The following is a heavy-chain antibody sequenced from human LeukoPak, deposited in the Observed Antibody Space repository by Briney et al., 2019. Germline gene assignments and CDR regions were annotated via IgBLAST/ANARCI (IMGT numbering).Heavy chain of an antibody. CDR2: ISAGGGGT. J-gene: IGHJ4*02. V-gene: IGHV3-23*01. Sequence: TGGSLRLSCAASGFTFSSYAMSWVRQAPGKGLEWVSAISAGGGGTYYADSVKGRFTISRDNSKNTLYLQMNSLRAEDTAVYYCAKDRGWYDSSGYYDWGQGTLVIVFS. D-gene: IGHD3-22*01. CDR1: GFTFSSYA. CDR3: AKDRGWYDSSGYYD.